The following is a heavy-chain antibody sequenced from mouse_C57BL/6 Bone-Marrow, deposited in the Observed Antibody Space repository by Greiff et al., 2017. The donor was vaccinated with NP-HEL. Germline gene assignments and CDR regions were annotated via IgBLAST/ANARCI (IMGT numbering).Heavy chain of an antibody. CDR1: GFTFSSYA. CDR3: ARHDGYYAMDY. V-gene: IGHV5-4*03. CDR2: ISDGGSYT. Sequence: DVKLVESGGGLVKPGGSLKLSCAASGFTFSSYAMSWVRQTPEKRLEWVATISDGGSYTYYPDNVKGRFTISRDNAKNNLDLQMSHLKSEDTAMYYCARHDGYYAMDYWGQGTSVTVSS. D-gene: IGHD2-3*01. J-gene: IGHJ4*01.